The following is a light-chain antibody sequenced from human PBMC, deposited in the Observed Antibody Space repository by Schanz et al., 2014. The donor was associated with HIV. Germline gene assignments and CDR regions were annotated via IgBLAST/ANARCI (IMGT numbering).Light chain of an antibody. CDR3: QQYGSS. J-gene: IGKJ3*01. Sequence: EIVMTQSPATLSVSPGERATLSCRASQSVSSNLAWYQHKPGQAPRLLIYGASTRAAGIPARFSGSGSGTDFTLTISRLEPEDFAVYYCQQYGSSFGPGTKVEIK. CDR1: QSVSSN. V-gene: IGKV3-15*01. CDR2: GAS.